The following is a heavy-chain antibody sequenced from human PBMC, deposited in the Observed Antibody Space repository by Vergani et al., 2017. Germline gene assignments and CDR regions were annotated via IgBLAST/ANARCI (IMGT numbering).Heavy chain of an antibody. CDR1: GYTFTNYP. Sequence: QVQLLQSGSELKKPGASVRISCEASGYTFTNYPLIWVRQAPGQGLEFMGWINTNSGNPTYAPGFTGRFVFSLDTSVSTAYLQISGLKAEDSAVYYCAGGRQWRLTEDLYGMDVWGQGTTVTVSS. D-gene: IGHD6-19*01. CDR3: AGGRQWRLTEDLYGMDV. J-gene: IGHJ6*02. CDR2: INTNSGNP. V-gene: IGHV7-4-1*02.